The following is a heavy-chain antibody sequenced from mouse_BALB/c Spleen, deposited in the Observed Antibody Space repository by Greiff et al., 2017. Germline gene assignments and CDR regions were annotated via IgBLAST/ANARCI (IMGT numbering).Heavy chain of an antibody. V-gene: IGHV3-2*02. Sequence: EVQLQESGPGLVKPSQSLSLTCTVTGYSITSDYAWNWIRQFPGNKLEWMGYISYSGSTSYNPSLKSRISIPRDTSKNQFFLQLKSVTTEDTATYYCARSEDYGDYWGQGTTLTVSS. D-gene: IGHD2-4*01. CDR1: GYSITSDYA. CDR2: ISYSGST. J-gene: IGHJ2*01. CDR3: ARSEDYGDY.